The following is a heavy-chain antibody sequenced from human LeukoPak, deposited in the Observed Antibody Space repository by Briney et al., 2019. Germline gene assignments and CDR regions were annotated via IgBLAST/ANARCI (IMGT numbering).Heavy chain of an antibody. Sequence: ASVKVSCKASGYTFTGYGISWVRHAPGQGLEWMGWISPYNGNTNYAQKLQGRVTMTADTSTSTAYMDLRSLSSDDTAVYYCARDGSSSWYAYWGQGTLVTVSS. V-gene: IGHV1-18*01. J-gene: IGHJ4*02. CDR1: GYTFTGYG. D-gene: IGHD6-13*01. CDR2: ISPYNGNT. CDR3: ARDGSSSWYAY.